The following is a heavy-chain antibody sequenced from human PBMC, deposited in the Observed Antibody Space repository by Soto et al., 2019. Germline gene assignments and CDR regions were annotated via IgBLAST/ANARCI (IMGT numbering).Heavy chain of an antibody. CDR1: GGSINSNAYY. D-gene: IGHD5-12*01. J-gene: IGHJ4*02. V-gene: IGHV4-30-4*01. CDR2: IHNSGSS. Sequence: TLSLTCSVSGGSINSNAYYWSWIRQPPGKGLEWLGYIHNSGSSHYRPSLKSRLNISLDTSKNQFSLKVTSVTPADTAVYSCARLRDGYNSFDYWGLGILVTVSS. CDR3: ARLRDGYNSFDY.